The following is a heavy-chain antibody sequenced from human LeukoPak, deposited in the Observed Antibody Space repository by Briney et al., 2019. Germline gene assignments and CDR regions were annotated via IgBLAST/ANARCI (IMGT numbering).Heavy chain of an antibody. CDR2: INPNNAGT. Sequence: ASVKVSCKASGYTFTGYYMHWVRQAPGQGLEWMGWINPNNAGTNYTQKFQGRVTMTRDTSISTAYMELSRLRSDDTAVYYCARGYYDSSGPDDAFDVWGPGTMVTVSS. V-gene: IGHV1-2*02. J-gene: IGHJ3*01. D-gene: IGHD3-22*01. CDR1: GYTFTGYY. CDR3: ARGYYDSSGPDDAFDV.